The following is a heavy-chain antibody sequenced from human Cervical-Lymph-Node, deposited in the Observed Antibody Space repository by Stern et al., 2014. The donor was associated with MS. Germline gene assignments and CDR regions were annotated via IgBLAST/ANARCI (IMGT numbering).Heavy chain of an antibody. CDR2: SDWDDDK. Sequence: QVTLRESGPALVKPTQTLTLTCTFSGFSLSTSGMRVSWIRQPPGKALEWLARSDWDDDKFYSTSLKTRLTISKDTSKNQVVLTMTNMDPVDTATYYCARIGNGMDVWGQGTTVTVSS. J-gene: IGHJ6*02. CDR3: ARIGNGMDV. V-gene: IGHV2-70*04. CDR1: GFSLSTSGMR.